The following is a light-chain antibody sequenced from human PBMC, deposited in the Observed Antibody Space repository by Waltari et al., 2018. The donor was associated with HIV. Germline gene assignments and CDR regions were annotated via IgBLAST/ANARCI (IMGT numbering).Light chain of an antibody. CDR2: DVA. CDR1: SSDIGAYNF. J-gene: IGLJ3*02. V-gene: IGLV2-14*03. Sequence: QSALTQPASVSGSPGQSITISCTGSSSDIGAYNFVSWYQHHPGKAPKLIIFDVAERPSGISHRFSGSKSANTASLTISGLQAEDEADYYCSSYTSATTWVFGGGTKLTVL. CDR3: SSYTSATTWV.